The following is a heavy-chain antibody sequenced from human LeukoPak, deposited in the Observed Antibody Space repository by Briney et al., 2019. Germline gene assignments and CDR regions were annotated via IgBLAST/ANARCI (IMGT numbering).Heavy chain of an antibody. CDR3: ARGTTGTDYYYYGMDV. Sequence: ASVKVSFKASGYTFTGYYMHWVRQAPGQGLEWMGWINPNSGGTNYAQKFQGRVTMTRDTSISTAYMELSRLRSDDTAVYYCARGTTGTDYYYYGMDVWGQGTTVTVSS. CDR2: INPNSGGT. CDR1: GYTFTGYY. D-gene: IGHD1-1*01. V-gene: IGHV1-2*02. J-gene: IGHJ6*02.